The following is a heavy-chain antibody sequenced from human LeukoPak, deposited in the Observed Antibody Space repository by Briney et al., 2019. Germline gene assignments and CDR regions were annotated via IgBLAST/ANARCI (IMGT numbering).Heavy chain of an antibody. CDR2: INQDGSEK. CDR3: ARVGGGDGSGWSTTDY. Sequence: GGSLRLSCAASGFTFSSYWMSWVRQAPGKGLEWVANINQDGSEKYDVDSAKGRFTISRGNAKKSLYLQMNSLRVEDTAMYYCARVGGGDGSGWSTTDYWGQGTLVTISS. V-gene: IGHV3-7*01. CDR1: GFTFSSYW. J-gene: IGHJ4*02. D-gene: IGHD6-19*01.